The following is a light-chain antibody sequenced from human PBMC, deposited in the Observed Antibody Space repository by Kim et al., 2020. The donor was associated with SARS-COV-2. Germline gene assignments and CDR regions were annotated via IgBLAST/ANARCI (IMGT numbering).Light chain of an antibody. V-gene: IGLV3-9*01. J-gene: IGLJ2*01. CDR3: QVWDSFTVHLI. CDR2: RDS. CDR1: KIENKN. Sequence: ALGQTASIICQGTKIENKNGHGYQRKPGQAPVLVIYRDSNRPSGIPERFSGSNSGNTATLTISRAQAEDEADYYCQVWDSFTVHLIFGGGTQLTVL.